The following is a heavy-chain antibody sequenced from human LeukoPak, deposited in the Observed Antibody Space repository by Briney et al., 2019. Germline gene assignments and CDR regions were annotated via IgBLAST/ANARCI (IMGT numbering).Heavy chain of an antibody. CDR1: GFTFSSYG. V-gene: IGHV3-30*18. CDR2: ISYDGSNK. D-gene: IGHD6-19*01. CDR3: AKDRVSSGWYEYFQY. J-gene: IGHJ1*01. Sequence: GGSLRLSCAASGFTFSSYGMHWVRQAPGKGLEWVAVISYDGSNKYYADSVKGRFTISRDNSKNTLYLQMNSLRAEDTAVYYCAKDRVSSGWYEYFQYWGQGTLVTVSS.